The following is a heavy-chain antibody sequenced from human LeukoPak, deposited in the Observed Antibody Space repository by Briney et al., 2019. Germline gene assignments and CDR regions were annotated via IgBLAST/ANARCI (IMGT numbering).Heavy chain of an antibody. Sequence: GGSLRLSCEASGFTFSDYEMQWVRQAPGKGLEWISYISSVGSTIYYADSVKGRFTISRDNAKNSLYLQMNSLRAEDTAVYYCARSGILFYMDVWGKGTTVTISS. CDR2: ISSVGSTI. J-gene: IGHJ6*03. CDR3: ARSGILFYMDV. V-gene: IGHV3-48*03. CDR1: GFTFSDYE. D-gene: IGHD1-14*01.